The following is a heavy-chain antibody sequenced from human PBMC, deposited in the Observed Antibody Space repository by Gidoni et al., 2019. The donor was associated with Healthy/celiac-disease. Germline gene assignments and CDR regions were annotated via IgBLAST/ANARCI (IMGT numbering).Heavy chain of an antibody. CDR2: INPNSGGT. CDR3: ARAVGDYDILTGLPDY. CDR1: GYTFTGYY. V-gene: IGHV1-2*02. Sequence: QVQLVQSGAEVKKPGASVKVSCKASGYTFTGYYMHWVRQAPGQGLEWMGWINPNSGGTNYAQKFQGRVTMTRDTSISTAYMELSRLRSDDTAVYYCARAVGDYDILTGLPDYWGQGTLVTVSS. J-gene: IGHJ4*02. D-gene: IGHD3-9*01.